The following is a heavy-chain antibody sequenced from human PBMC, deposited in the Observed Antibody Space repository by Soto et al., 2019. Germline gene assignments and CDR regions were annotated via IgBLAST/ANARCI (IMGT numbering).Heavy chain of an antibody. CDR1: GYTFTGYY. V-gene: IGHV1-2*02. CDR3: AKGGAIVAAGTRVYLYNARDV. J-gene: IGHJ6*02. D-gene: IGHD1-26*01. Sequence: QVQLVQSGTEVKRPGDSVKVSCKASGYTFTGYYVHWVRQAPGQGLEWMGWINPNSGDTYLAQRFQGRVTMNRDTSIGTASLERQGLTSDDTAEYYCAKGGAIVAAGTRVYLYNARDVWGQGTTVTFSS. CDR2: INPNSGDT.